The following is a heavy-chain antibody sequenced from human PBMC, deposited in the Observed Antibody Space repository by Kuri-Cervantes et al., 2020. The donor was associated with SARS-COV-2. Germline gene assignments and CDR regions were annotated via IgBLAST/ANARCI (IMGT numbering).Heavy chain of an antibody. CDR3: ARGVTIFGEDV. J-gene: IGHJ6*02. D-gene: IGHD3-3*01. V-gene: IGHV4-61*01. Sequence: ESLKISFTVSGGSVSSGSYYWSWIRQPPGKGLEWIGYIYYSGSTNYNPSLKSRVTISVDTSKNQFSLKLSSVTAADTAVYYCARGVTIFGEDVWGQGTTVTVSS. CDR2: IYYSGST. CDR1: GGSVSSGSYY.